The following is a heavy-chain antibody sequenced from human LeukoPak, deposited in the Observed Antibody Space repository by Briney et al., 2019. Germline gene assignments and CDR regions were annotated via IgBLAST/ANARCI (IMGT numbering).Heavy chain of an antibody. D-gene: IGHD3-9*01. V-gene: IGHV3-53*01. CDR1: GFTVSSNY. Sequence: GGSLRLSCAASGFTVSSNYMNWVRQAPGKGLEWVSIIYSVGTTYYADSVKGRFTISRDNSKNTLFLQMNSLRAEDTAVYYCARGHWFAHLDYWGQGTLVTVSS. CDR2: IYSVGTT. J-gene: IGHJ4*02. CDR3: ARGHWFAHLDY.